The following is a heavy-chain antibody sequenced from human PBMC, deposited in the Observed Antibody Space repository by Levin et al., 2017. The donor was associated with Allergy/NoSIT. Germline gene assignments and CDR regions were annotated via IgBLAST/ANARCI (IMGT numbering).Heavy chain of an antibody. Sequence: GGSLRLSCEASGFTFSTYWMHWVRQAPGKGLVWVSRINGDGSITTYVDSVKGRFTISRDNAKNTLYLQMNSLRAEDTAVYYCAREAETSMGIDYWGQGTLVTVSS. J-gene: IGHJ4*02. CDR3: AREAETSMGIDY. CDR2: INGDGSIT. D-gene: IGHD5-18*01. CDR1: GFTFSTYW. V-gene: IGHV3-74*01.